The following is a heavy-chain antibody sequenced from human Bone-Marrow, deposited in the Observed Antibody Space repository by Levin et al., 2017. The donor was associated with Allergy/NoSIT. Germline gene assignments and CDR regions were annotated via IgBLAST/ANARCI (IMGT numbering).Heavy chain of an antibody. Sequence: GGSLRLSCVASGFTFSNYAMSWVRQAPGKGLEWVSTISGSGGGTYYADSVKGRFTISRDNSKNTLYLQMNSLRAEDTAVYYCAKDQGSGSYDYWGQGTLVTVSS. CDR3: AKDQGSGSYDY. D-gene: IGHD3-10*01. CDR1: GFTFSNYA. J-gene: IGHJ4*02. V-gene: IGHV3-23*01. CDR2: ISGSGGGT.